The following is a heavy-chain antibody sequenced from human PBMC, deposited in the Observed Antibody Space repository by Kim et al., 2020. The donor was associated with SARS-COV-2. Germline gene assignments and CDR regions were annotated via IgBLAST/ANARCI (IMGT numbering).Heavy chain of an antibody. D-gene: IGHD3-16*02. J-gene: IGHJ4*02. V-gene: IGHV5-51*01. Sequence: GESLKISCKGSGYSFTSYWIAWVRQMPGKGLEWMGIIFPGDSDTKYSPSFQGHVTISADKSISTAYLQWRSLKASDTAMYFCAATPPEVVNPYSFHSWGQGTLVTVSS. CDR2: IFPGDSDT. CDR3: AATPPEVVNPYSFHS. CDR1: GYSFTSYW.